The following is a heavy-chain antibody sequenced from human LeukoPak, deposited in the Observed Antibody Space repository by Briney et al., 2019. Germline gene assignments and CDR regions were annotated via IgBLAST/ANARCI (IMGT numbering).Heavy chain of an antibody. CDR1: GFTVSTSW. CDR3: VRGRGGSYCFYY. Sequence: PGGSLTLSCAASGFTVSTSWRLWVRPAPGKGPVGVSRITSDGSTTTYAEPMKGRLTSARDIAKNTLDVQWNTLKDKDMAVYYCVRGRGGSYCFYYWGQGTLVTVSS. V-gene: IGHV3-74*01. CDR2: ITSDGSTT. J-gene: IGHJ4*02. D-gene: IGHD1-26*01.